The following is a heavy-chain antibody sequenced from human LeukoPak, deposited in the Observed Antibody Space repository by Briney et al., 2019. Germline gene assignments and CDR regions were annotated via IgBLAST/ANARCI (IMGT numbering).Heavy chain of an antibody. J-gene: IGHJ6*03. CDR2: IYYSGST. Sequence: SQTLSLTCTVSGGSISSSSYYWGWIRQPPGKGLEWIGSIYYSGSTYYNPSLKSRVTISVDTSKNQFSLKLSSVTAADTAVYYCARGVDQYYYYYHMDVWGKGTTVTISS. D-gene: IGHD2-15*01. CDR1: GGSISSSSYY. CDR3: ARGVDQYYYYYHMDV. V-gene: IGHV4-39*07.